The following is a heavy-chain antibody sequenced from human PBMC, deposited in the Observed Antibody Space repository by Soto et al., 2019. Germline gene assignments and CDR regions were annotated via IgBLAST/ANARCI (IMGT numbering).Heavy chain of an antibody. Sequence: SETLSLTCTVSGGSISSYYWSWIRQPPGKGLEWIGYIYYSGSTNYNPSLKSRVTISVDTSKNQFSLKLSSATAADTAVYYCAGTNYDYIWGGHRPLEYWGQGTLVTVST. V-gene: IGHV4-59*08. CDR3: AGTNYDYIWGGHRPLEY. CDR1: GGSISSYY. J-gene: IGHJ4*02. CDR2: IYYSGST. D-gene: IGHD3-16*02.